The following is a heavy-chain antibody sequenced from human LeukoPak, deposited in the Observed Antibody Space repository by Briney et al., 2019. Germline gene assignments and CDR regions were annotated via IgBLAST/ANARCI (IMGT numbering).Heavy chain of an antibody. CDR3: ARAIGSNSFVDY. CDR1: GGSISSYY. D-gene: IGHD5/OR15-5a*01. CDR2: IYYSGST. J-gene: IGHJ4*02. V-gene: IGHV4-59*01. Sequence: PSETLSLTCTVSGGSISSYYWSWIRQPPGKGLEWIGYIYYSGSTNYNPSLKSRVTISVDTSKNQFSLKLSSVTAADTAVYYCARAIGSNSFVDYWGQGTLVTVSS.